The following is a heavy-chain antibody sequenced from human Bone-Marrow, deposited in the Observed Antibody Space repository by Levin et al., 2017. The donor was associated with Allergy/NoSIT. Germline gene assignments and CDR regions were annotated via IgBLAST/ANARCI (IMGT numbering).Heavy chain of an antibody. J-gene: IGHJ4*02. Sequence: ETLSLTCAASGFTFSTYWMHWVRQAPGKGLVWVSRISTDGSSISYADSVKGRFTISRDNAKNTLYLQMNSLRDEDTAVYYCARAQAVAGTGGYYWGQGTLVTVSS. D-gene: IGHD6-19*01. CDR1: GFTFSTYW. CDR2: ISTDGSSI. V-gene: IGHV3-74*01. CDR3: ARAQAVAGTGGYY.